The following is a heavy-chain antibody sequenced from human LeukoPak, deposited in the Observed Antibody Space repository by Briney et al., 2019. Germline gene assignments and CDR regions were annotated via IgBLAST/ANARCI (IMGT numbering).Heavy chain of an antibody. CDR3: AKAGKYYFDSTEDY. J-gene: IGHJ4*02. V-gene: IGHV3-30*02. CDR1: GFTFSSYG. CDR2: IRHDGSNK. Sequence: GSLRLSCAASGFTFSSYGMHWVRQAPGKGLEWVAFIRHDGSNKYYADSVKGRTTISRDNSKNTLYLQMNSLRAEDTAVYYCAKAGKYYFDSTEDYWGQGTLVTVSS. D-gene: IGHD3-22*01.